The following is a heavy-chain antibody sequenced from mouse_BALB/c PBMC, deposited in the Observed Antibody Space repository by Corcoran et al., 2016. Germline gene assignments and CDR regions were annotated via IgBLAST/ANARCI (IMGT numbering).Heavy chain of an antibody. CDR3: DRGGLRGGDYAMDY. J-gene: IGHJ4*01. Sequence: EVQLQQSGAELVKPGASVHLSCTASGFNIKDTYMHWVQQRPEQGLEWIGRIDTANGNTKYDPKFQGKATITADTSSNTAYLQLRSLTSEDTAVYYCDRGGLRGGDYAMDYWGQGTSATASS. CDR1: GFNIKDTY. D-gene: IGHD3-1*01. V-gene: IGHV14-3*02. CDR2: IDTANGNT.